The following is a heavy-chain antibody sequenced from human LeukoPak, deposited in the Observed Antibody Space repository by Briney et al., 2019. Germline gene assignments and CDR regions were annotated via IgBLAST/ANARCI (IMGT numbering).Heavy chain of an antibody. Sequence: PGGSLRLSCAASGFTFSSYSMNWVRQAPGKGLEWVSSISSSSSYIYYADSVKGRFTISRDNAKNSLYLQMNSLRAEDTAVYYCAKDRVKGIRYFDWLLYDAFDIWGQGTMVTVSS. CDR1: GFTFSSYS. CDR2: ISSSSSYI. D-gene: IGHD3-9*01. J-gene: IGHJ3*02. CDR3: AKDRVKGIRYFDWLLYDAFDI. V-gene: IGHV3-21*01.